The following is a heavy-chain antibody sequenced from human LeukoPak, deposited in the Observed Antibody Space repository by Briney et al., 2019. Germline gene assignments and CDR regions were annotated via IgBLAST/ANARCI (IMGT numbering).Heavy chain of an antibody. J-gene: IGHJ4*02. CDR1: GFTFSSYA. Sequence: GGSLRLSCAASGFTFSSYAMSWVRQAPGKGLEWVSAISGSGGSTYYADSVKGRFTISRDNSKNTLYLQMNSLRAEDTAVYYCAKGPRGGVVVTAMHFDYWGQGTLVTVSS. D-gene: IGHD2-21*02. V-gene: IGHV3-23*01. CDR2: ISGSGGST. CDR3: AKGPRGGVVVTAMHFDY.